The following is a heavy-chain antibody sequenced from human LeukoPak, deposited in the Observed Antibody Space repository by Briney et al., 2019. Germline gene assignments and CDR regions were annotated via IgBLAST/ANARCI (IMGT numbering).Heavy chain of an antibody. CDR1: GFRFSSYA. CDR2: ISFDGSNK. CDR3: AKLFHYGSGSYYGPQEFDY. Sequence: GRSLRLSCVASGFRFSSYAMHWVRQAPGKGLEWVAFISFDGSNKFYSDSVKGRFSISRDNSRNTRDLHMSNLRADDTAVYYCAKLFHYGSGSYYGPQEFDYWGQGTLVTVSS. V-gene: IGHV3-30*18. J-gene: IGHJ4*02. D-gene: IGHD3-10*01.